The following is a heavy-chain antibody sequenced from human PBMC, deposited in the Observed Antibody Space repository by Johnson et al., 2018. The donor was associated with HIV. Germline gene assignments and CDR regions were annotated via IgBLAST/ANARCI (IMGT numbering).Heavy chain of an antibody. Sequence: QVQLVESGGGVVRPGGSLRLSCAASGFTFSSYAMHWVRQAPGKGLEWVAVISYDGSNKYYADSVKGRFTISRDNSKNTLYLQMTSLRAEDTAVYYCARQKNSQGRWLQFDAFDIWGQGTMVTVSS. V-gene: IGHV3-30*04. CDR2: ISYDGSNK. CDR3: ARQKNSQGRWLQFDAFDI. D-gene: IGHD5-24*01. J-gene: IGHJ3*02. CDR1: GFTFSSYA.